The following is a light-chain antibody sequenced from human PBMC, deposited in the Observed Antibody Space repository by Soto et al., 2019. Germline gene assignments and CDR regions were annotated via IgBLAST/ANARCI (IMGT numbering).Light chain of an antibody. V-gene: IGKV3-20*01. J-gene: IGKJ1*01. CDR1: QSVSSSY. CDR2: GTS. Sequence: EIVLTQSPGTLSLSPGERATLSCRASQSVSSSYLAWYQQKPGQAPRLLIYGTSSRATAIPDRFSGSGSGTDYTLTISRLEPEDFAVYYCQQYGSSSWTFGQGTKVEL. CDR3: QQYGSSSWT.